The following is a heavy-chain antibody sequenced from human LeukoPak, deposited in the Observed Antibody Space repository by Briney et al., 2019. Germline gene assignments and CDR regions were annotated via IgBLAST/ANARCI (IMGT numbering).Heavy chain of an antibody. CDR1: GFTFSSYA. V-gene: IGHV3-30*01. CDR2: ISYDGSNK. CDR3: AGEGSVRWLLYYYMDV. Sequence: PGGSLRLSCAASGFTFSSYAMHWVRQAPGKGLEWVAVISYDGSNKYYADSVKGRFTISRDNSKNTLYLQMNSLGAEDTAVYYCAGEGSVRWLLYYYMDVWAKGPRSPSP. J-gene: IGHJ6*03. D-gene: IGHD2-15*01.